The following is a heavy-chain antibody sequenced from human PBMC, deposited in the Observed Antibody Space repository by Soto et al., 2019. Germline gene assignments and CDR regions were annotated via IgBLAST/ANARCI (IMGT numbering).Heavy chain of an antibody. CDR2: IIPIFGTA. CDR1: GGTFSSYA. CDR3: AREASVAGTRGAFDI. D-gene: IGHD6-19*01. Sequence: ASVKVSCKASGGTFSSYAISWVRQAPGQGLEWMGGIIPIFGTANYAQKFQGRVTITADESTSTAYMELSSLRSEDTAVYYCAREASVAGTRGAFDIWGQGTMVTVSS. J-gene: IGHJ3*02. V-gene: IGHV1-69*13.